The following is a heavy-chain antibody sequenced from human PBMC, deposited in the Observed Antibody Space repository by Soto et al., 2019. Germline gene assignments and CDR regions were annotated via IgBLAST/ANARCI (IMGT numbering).Heavy chain of an antibody. J-gene: IGHJ4*02. D-gene: IGHD3-22*01. CDR3: ARDSYYDSSGYKPYGYFDY. CDR2: IYYSGST. Sequence: QVQLQESGPGLVKPSQTLSLTCTVSGGSISSGGYYWSWIRQHPGKGLEWIGYIYYSGSTYYNPSLKSRVNISVDTSKNQFSLKLSSVTAADTAVYYCARDSYYDSSGYKPYGYFDYWGQGTLVTVSS. CDR1: GGSISSGGYY. V-gene: IGHV4-31*03.